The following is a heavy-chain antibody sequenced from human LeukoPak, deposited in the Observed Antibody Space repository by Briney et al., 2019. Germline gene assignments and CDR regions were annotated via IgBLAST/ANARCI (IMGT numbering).Heavy chain of an antibody. J-gene: IGHJ5*02. CDR1: GYSFTSYW. CDR3: ARRTTMVRGVTDGWFDP. V-gene: IGHV5-51*01. CDR2: IYPGDSDT. Sequence: GGSLKISCKGSGYSFTSYWIGWVRQMPGKGLEWMGIIYPGDSDTRYSPSFQGQVTISADKSISTAYLQWSSLKASDTAMYYCARRTTMVRGVTDGWFDPWGQGTLVTVSS. D-gene: IGHD3-10*01.